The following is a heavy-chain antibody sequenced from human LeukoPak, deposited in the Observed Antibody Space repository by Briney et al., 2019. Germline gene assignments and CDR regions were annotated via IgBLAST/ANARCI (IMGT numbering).Heavy chain of an antibody. CDR2: INTKGNAT. Sequence: GGSLRLSFAVSGFTFSNYWMHWVRQIPGKGLLWVSRINTKGNATMYADSVKGRFTISRDNAKNTMFLEMNSLRAEDTGTYYCARGLTTMLRGVPHYYYGMDVWGQGTTVTVSS. V-gene: IGHV3-74*03. D-gene: IGHD3-10*01. J-gene: IGHJ6*02. CDR3: ARGLTTMLRGVPHYYYGMDV. CDR1: GFTFSNYW.